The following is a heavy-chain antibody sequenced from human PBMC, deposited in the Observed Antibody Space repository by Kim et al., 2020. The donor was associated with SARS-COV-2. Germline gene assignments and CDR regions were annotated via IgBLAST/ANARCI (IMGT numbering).Heavy chain of an antibody. J-gene: IGHJ4*02. D-gene: IGHD3-3*01. CDR2: TYYRSKWYD. V-gene: IGHV6-1*01. CDR3: ARVVHGGIDY. CDR1: GDSVSSDSAA. Sequence: SQTLSLTCAISGDSVSSDSAAWVWIRQSPSRGLEWLGRTYYRSKWYDDYAPFVESRITVNPDTSKNQFSLQLNSVTPEDTAVYYCARVVHGGIDYWGQGTLVTVSP.